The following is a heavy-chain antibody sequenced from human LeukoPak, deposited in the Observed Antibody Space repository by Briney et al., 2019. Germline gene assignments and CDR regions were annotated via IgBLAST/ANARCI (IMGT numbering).Heavy chain of an antibody. CDR1: GYTFSTYG. CDR2: ILPYSGNT. Sequence: ASVKVSCKASGYTFSTYGISWVRLAPGQGLEWMGWILPYSGNTNYAQKLQGRFSVTTDTSTTTAYMDLRSLTADDTAVYYCAKDRRGSRNSLDVWGQGTTITVSS. D-gene: IGHD3-16*01. V-gene: IGHV1-18*01. CDR3: AKDRRGSRNSLDV. J-gene: IGHJ6*02.